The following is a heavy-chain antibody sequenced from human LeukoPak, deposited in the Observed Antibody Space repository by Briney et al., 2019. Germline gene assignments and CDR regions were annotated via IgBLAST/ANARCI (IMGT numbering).Heavy chain of an antibody. CDR1: GFTFTNYA. D-gene: IGHD3-10*01. CDR3: AREPGTTLLTRLYL. J-gene: IGHJ4*02. CDR2: ISGGGDNT. Sequence: GGSLRLSCAASGFTFTNYAMSWVRQAPGKGLEWVSTISGGGDNTYYADSVKGRFAISRDNSQNTLYLQMDSLRAEDTAVYYCAREPGTTLLTRLYLWGQGTLVTVSS. V-gene: IGHV3-23*01.